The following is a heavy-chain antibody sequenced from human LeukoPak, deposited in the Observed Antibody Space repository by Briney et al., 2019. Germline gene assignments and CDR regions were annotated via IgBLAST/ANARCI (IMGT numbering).Heavy chain of an antibody. Sequence: ASVKVSCKASGYTFNSYDINWVRQATGQGLEWMGWISTYNGNTNYAQKFQGRVTMTTDTSTSTAYMELRSLRSDDTAVYYCARDPTEDFWSGFYSYFDFWGQGTLVTVSS. V-gene: IGHV1-18*01. D-gene: IGHD3-3*01. J-gene: IGHJ4*02. CDR3: ARDPTEDFWSGFYSYFDF. CDR1: GYTFNSYD. CDR2: ISTYNGNT.